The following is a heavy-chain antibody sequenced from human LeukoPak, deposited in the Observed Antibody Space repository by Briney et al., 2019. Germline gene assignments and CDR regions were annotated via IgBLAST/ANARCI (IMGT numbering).Heavy chain of an antibody. CDR2: IYTSGST. CDR3: ARGRGIAAAGIYSDWYFDL. Sequence: SSETLSLTCTVSGGSISSYYWSWIRQPAGKGLEWIGRIYTSGSTNYNPSLKSRVTMSVDTSKNQFSLKLSSVTAADTAVYYCARGRGIAAAGIYSDWYFDLWGRGTLVTVSS. J-gene: IGHJ2*01. CDR1: GGSISSYY. V-gene: IGHV4-4*07. D-gene: IGHD6-13*01.